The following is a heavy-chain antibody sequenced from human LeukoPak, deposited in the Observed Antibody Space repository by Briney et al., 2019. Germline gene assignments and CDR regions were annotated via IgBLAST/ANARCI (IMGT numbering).Heavy chain of an antibody. Sequence: PGGSLRLSCAASGFTFSTFAMSWVRQAPGKGLEWVSSITDSGGSTYYADSVEGRFTVSRDNSRNTLYLQMNSLSAEDTAVYYCAKSFRPFGSSGYYWWDFWGQGTLVTVSS. CDR2: ITDSGGST. J-gene: IGHJ4*02. D-gene: IGHD3-22*01. CDR3: AKSFRPFGSSGYYWWDF. CDR1: GFTFSTFA. V-gene: IGHV3-23*01.